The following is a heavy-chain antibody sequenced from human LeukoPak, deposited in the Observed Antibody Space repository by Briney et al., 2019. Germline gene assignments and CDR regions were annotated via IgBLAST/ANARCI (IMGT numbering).Heavy chain of an antibody. V-gene: IGHV3-23*01. D-gene: IGHD3-10*01. J-gene: IGHJ4*02. Sequence: GGSLRLSCAASGFTSSNYAMTWIRQAPGMGLEWVSSISGSGSSSYYADSVKGRFTVSRDNSKNTLHLQMNSLRAEDTAVYYCAKDFLYNVVDYWGQGTLVAVSS. CDR1: GFTSSNYA. CDR2: ISGSGSSS. CDR3: AKDFLYNVVDY.